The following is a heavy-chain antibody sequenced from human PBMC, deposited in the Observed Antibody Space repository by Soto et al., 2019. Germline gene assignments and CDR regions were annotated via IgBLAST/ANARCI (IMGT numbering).Heavy chain of an antibody. J-gene: IGHJ4*02. CDR1: GFTFSSYS. V-gene: IGHV3-21*01. CDR3: ARTSSDSSGYYYFDY. D-gene: IGHD3-22*01. Sequence: GGSLRLSCAASGFTFSSYSMNWVRQAPGKGLEWVSSSSSSSSYIYYADSVKGRFTISRDNAKNSLYLQMNSLRAEDTAVYYCARTSSDSSGYYYFDYWGQGTLVTVSS. CDR2: SSSSSSYI.